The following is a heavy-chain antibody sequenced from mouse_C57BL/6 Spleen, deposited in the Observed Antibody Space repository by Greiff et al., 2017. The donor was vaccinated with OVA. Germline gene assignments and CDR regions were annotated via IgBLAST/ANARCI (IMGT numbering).Heavy chain of an antibody. Sequence: VQLQQPGAELVKPGASVKLSCKASGYTFTSYWMHWVKQRPGQGLEWIGMIHPNSGSTNYNEKFKSKATLTVDKSSSTAYMQLSSLTSEDSAVYYCAKEAITGTVDYWGQGTTLTVSS. J-gene: IGHJ2*01. CDR2: IHPNSGST. V-gene: IGHV1-64*01. CDR3: AKEAITGTVDY. CDR1: GYTFTSYW. D-gene: IGHD4-1*01.